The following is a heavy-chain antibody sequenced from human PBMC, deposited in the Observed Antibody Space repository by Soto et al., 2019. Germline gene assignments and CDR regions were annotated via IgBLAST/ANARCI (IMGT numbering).Heavy chain of an antibody. V-gene: IGHV4-4*07. CDR1: GGSISSYY. D-gene: IGHD6-19*01. J-gene: IGHJ4*02. CDR3: ARGAAVAGPFDY. CDR2: IYTSGST. Sequence: QVQLQESGPGLVKPSETLSLTCTVSGGSISSYYWSWIRQPAGKGLGWIGRIYTSGSTNYNPSLKRRVTMSVDTAKNQSALKLSSVPGADTAVYYCARGAAVAGPFDYWGQGTLVTVSS.